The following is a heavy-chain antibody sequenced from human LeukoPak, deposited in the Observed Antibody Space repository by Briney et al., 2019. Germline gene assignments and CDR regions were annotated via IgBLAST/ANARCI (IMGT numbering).Heavy chain of an antibody. Sequence: GGSLRLSCAASGFTFSSYTMNWVRQAPGKGLEWVSSISSSSTYIYYADSVKGRFTISRDNAKNSLYLQMNSLRAEDTAVYHCARVGSWDTLDVWGQGTMVTVSS. J-gene: IGHJ3*01. CDR1: GFTFSSYT. CDR3: ARVGSWDTLDV. V-gene: IGHV3-21*01. CDR2: ISSSSTYI. D-gene: IGHD3-10*01.